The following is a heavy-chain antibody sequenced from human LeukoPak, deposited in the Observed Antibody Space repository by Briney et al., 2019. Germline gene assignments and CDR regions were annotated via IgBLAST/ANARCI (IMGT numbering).Heavy chain of an antibody. Sequence: GASVKVSCKASGYTFTGYYMHWVRQAPGQGLEWMGWINPNSGGTNYAQKFQGRVTMTRDTSISTAYMELSRLRSDDTAVYYCARGSRITIFGVVWGYYYMDVWGKGTTVTVSS. CDR1: GYTFTGYY. CDR3: ARGSRITIFGVVWGYYYMDV. D-gene: IGHD3-3*01. V-gene: IGHV1-2*02. CDR2: INPNSGGT. J-gene: IGHJ6*03.